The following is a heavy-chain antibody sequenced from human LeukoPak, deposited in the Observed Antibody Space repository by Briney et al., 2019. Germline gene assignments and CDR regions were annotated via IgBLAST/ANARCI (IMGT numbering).Heavy chain of an antibody. CDR1: GGSISSYY. Sequence: SETLSLTCTVSGGSISSYYWSWIRQPPGKGLEGIGYIYYSGSTNYNPSLKRRVTISVDTSKNQFSLKLSSVTAADTAVYYCARELWFGDHGAFDIWGQGTMVTVSS. CDR3: ARELWFGDHGAFDI. J-gene: IGHJ3*02. D-gene: IGHD3-10*01. CDR2: IYYSGST. V-gene: IGHV4-59*01.